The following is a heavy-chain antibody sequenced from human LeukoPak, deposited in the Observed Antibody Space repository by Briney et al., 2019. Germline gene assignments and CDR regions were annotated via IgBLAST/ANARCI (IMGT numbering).Heavy chain of an antibody. D-gene: IGHD4-17*01. CDR2: ISSSGGST. CDR1: GFTFSTYG. Sequence: PGGSLRLSCTASGFTFSTYGLTWVRQAPGKGLEWVSTISSSGGSTYYADSVKGRFTISRDNSKNTLYLQMNSLRAEDTAVYYCAKHPFGPYGDRTYYFDYWGQGTLVTVSS. CDR3: AKHPFGPYGDRTYYFDY. V-gene: IGHV3-23*01. J-gene: IGHJ4*02.